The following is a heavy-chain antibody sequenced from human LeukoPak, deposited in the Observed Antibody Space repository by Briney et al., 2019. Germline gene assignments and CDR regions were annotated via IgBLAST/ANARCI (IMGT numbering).Heavy chain of an antibody. CDR1: GYTLTELS. D-gene: IGHD6-6*01. Sequence: ASVKVSCKVSGYTLTELSMHWVRQAPGKGLEWMGGFDPEDGETIHAQKFQGRVTMTEDTSTDTAYMELSSLRSEDTAVYYCATDLVVGYSSSSRYDYWGQGTLVTVSS. V-gene: IGHV1-24*01. CDR3: ATDLVVGYSSSSRYDY. J-gene: IGHJ4*02. CDR2: FDPEDGET.